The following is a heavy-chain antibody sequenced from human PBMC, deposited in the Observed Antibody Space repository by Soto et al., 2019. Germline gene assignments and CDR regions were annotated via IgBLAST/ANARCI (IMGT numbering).Heavy chain of an antibody. CDR2: INPNSGGT. V-gene: IGHV1-2*04. D-gene: IGHD6-19*01. CDR3: ARDNSAVALPFDY. CDR1: GYTFTGYY. Sequence: GASVKVSCKASGYTFTGYYMHWVRQAPGQGLEWMGWINPNSGGTNYAQKFQGWVTMTRDTSISTAYMELSRLRSDDTAVYYCARDNSAVALPFDYWGQGTLVTVSS. J-gene: IGHJ4*02.